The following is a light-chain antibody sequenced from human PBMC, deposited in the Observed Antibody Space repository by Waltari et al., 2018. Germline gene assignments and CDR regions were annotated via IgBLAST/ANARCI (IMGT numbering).Light chain of an antibody. V-gene: IGLV8-61*01. Sequence: QTVVTQEPSLSVSPGGTVTLTCALSSGSLSSTSYATWYRQTPGQAPRTLVYKGNSLSCGVPYRFSGSVLGNKAALTSTGAQADDESDYFCSVYMGSGIWVFGGGTKLTVL. CDR3: SVYMGSGIWV. CDR1: SGSLSSTSY. CDR2: KGN. J-gene: IGLJ3*02.